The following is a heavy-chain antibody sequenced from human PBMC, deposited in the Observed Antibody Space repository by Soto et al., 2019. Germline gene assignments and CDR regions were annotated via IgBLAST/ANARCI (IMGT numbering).Heavy chain of an antibody. V-gene: IGHV4-31*03. CDR2: IYYSGST. D-gene: IGHD3-22*01. CDR1: GGSISSGGYY. Sequence: PSETLSLTCTVSGGSISSGGYYWSWIRQHPGKGLEWIGYIYYSGSTYYNPSLKSRVTISVDTSKNQFSLKLISVTAADTAVYCCARDRLWYYYDSSGHGREYYYYGMDVWGQGTTVTVSS. CDR3: ARDRLWYYYDSSGHGREYYYYGMDV. J-gene: IGHJ6*02.